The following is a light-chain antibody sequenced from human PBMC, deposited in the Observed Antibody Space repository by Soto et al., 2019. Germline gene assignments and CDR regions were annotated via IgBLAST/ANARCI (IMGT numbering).Light chain of an antibody. V-gene: IGLV1-44*01. Sequence: QSVLTQPPSTSGTPGQRVAISCSGTSSNIGSHTVNWYQQLPGTAPKLLIYGDDQRPSGIPDRFSGSKSGTSASLAISGHHSEDGVDYYYASWDDRLNGPVFGGGTKVTVL. J-gene: IGLJ3*02. CDR2: GDD. CDR1: SSNIGSHT. CDR3: ASWDDRLNGPV.